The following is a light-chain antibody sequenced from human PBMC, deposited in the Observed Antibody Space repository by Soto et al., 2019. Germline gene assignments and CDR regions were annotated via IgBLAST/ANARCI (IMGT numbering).Light chain of an antibody. CDR3: QETFTTPYT. Sequence: DIQMTQSPSSLSASVGDRVTITCRASQGISXYLNWYQQKPGKAPKVLIYAASNLESGVPSRFSGSGSGTDFSLTISSLQAGDFATYFCQETFTTPYTFGQGTKLEIK. CDR1: QGISXY. V-gene: IGKV1-39*01. CDR2: AAS. J-gene: IGKJ2*01.